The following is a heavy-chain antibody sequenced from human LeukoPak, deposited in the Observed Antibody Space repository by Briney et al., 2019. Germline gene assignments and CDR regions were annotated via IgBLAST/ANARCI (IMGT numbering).Heavy chain of an antibody. CDR3: ARDKGTYYFDY. CDR1: GFTFSSYA. V-gene: IGHV3-7*01. J-gene: IGHJ4*02. D-gene: IGHD3-10*01. Sequence: GGSLRLSCAASGFTFSSYAMSWVRQAPGKGLEWVANIKQDGSEKYYVDSVKGRFTISRDNAKNSLYLQMNSLRAEDTAVYYCARDKGTYYFDYWGQGTLVTVSS. CDR2: IKQDGSEK.